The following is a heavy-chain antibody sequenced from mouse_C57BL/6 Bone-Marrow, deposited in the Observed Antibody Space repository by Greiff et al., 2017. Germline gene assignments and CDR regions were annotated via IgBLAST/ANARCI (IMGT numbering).Heavy chain of an antibody. D-gene: IGHD3-2*02. J-gene: IGHJ3*01. Sequence: EVKLMESGGGLVKPGGSLKLSCAASGFTFSSYTMSWVRQTPETRLEWVATISGGGGNTYYPDSVKGRFTISRDHAKNTLYLQMSSLRSEDTALYYCARQRLCAYWGQGTLVTVSA. CDR2: ISGGGGNT. CDR3: ARQRLCAY. V-gene: IGHV5-9*01. CDR1: GFTFSSYT.